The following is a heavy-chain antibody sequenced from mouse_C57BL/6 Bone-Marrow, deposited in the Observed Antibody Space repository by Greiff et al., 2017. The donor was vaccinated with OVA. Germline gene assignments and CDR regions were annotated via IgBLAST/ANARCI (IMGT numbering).Heavy chain of an antibody. J-gene: IGHJ4*01. CDR2: ISSGGDYI. CDR3: TRESLSTVVAPYAMDY. Sequence: EVQGVESGAGLVKPGGSLKLSCAASGFTFSSYAMSWVRQTPEKRLEWVAYISSGGDYIYYADTVKGRFTISRDNARNTLYLQMSSLKSEDTAMYYCTRESLSTVVAPYAMDYWGQGTSVTVSS. V-gene: IGHV5-9-1*02. D-gene: IGHD1-1*01. CDR1: GFTFSSYA.